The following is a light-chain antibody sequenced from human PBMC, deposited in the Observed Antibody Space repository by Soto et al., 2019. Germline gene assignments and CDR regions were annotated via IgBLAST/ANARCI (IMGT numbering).Light chain of an antibody. CDR1: QSVSSN. CDR3: HQYNNWPQT. V-gene: IGKV3-15*01. J-gene: IGKJ1*01. CDR2: GAS. Sequence: EIVMTQSPDPLSVSPGERATLSCRASQSVSSNLAWYQQKPGQAPRLLIFGASTGATGIPARFSGSGSGTEFTLTISSLQSEDFAVYYCHQYNNWPQTFGQGTKVDIK.